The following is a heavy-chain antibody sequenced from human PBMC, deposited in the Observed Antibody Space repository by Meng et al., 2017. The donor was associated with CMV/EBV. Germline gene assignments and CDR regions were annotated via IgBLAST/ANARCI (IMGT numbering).Heavy chain of an antibody. CDR3: ARDLKLPQFFHGLDV. Sequence: ASVKVSCKASGYTFTTYDINWVRQATGQGLEWMGRMSPNSGNTAYAQKFQGRVTITRKTSISTAYMELSSLRSEDTAVYYCARDLKLPQFFHGLDVWGQGTMVTVSS. J-gene: IGHJ6*02. CDR2: MSPNSGNT. CDR1: GYTFTTYD. V-gene: IGHV1-8*03. D-gene: IGHD1-7*01.